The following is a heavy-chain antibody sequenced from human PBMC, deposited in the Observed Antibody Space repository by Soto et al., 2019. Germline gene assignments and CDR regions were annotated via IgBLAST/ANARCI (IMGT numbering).Heavy chain of an antibody. J-gene: IGHJ4*02. CDR3: AKPGGGTGWYSV. D-gene: IGHD6-19*01. V-gene: IGHV3-23*01. CDR1: GFPFSSYA. CDR2: ISGSTLAT. Sequence: PGGSLRLSCAASGFPFSSYAMSWVRQAPGGGLEWVSSISGSTLATYYADSVKGRFTVSRDNSKSTLYLQMDSLRAEDTAVYFCAKPGGGTGWYSVWGQGTLVTVSS.